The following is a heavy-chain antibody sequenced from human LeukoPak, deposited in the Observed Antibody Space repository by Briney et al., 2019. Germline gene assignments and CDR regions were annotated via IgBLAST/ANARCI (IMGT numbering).Heavy chain of an antibody. Sequence: GGSLRLSCAASGFTFSSYGMHWVRQAPGKGLEWVAFTRYDGSNKYYADSVKGRFTISRDNSKDTLYLQMNSLRAEDTAVYYCAKDRRDGYNFPDYWGQGTLVTVSS. V-gene: IGHV3-30*02. CDR1: GFTFSSYG. CDR2: TRYDGSNK. J-gene: IGHJ4*02. D-gene: IGHD5-24*01. CDR3: AKDRRDGYNFPDY.